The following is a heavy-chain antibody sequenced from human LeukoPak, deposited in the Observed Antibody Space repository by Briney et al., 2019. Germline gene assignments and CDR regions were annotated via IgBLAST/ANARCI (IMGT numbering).Heavy chain of an antibody. CDR3: ARSSGDSGNYYYYGMDV. CDR2: ISAYNGNT. CDR1: GYTFTCYG. J-gene: IGHJ6*02. Sequence: ASVKVSCKASGYTFTCYGISWVRQAPGQGLEWLGWISAYNGNTNYAQKLQGRVTMTTDTSTSTAYMELRSLRSDDTAVYYCARSSGDSGNYYYYGMDVWGQGTTVTVSS. V-gene: IGHV1-18*01. D-gene: IGHD1-26*01.